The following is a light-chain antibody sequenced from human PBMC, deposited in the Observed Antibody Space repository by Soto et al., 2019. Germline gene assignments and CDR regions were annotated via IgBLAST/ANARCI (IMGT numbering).Light chain of an antibody. CDR3: QQRSSWPIT. Sequence: EIVLTQSPGTLSLSPGERATLSCRASQSVSSSYLAWYQQKPGQAPRLRIYGASSRATGKPDRFSGSGSGIDLTFPIRSLEPEDFAVYYCQQRSSWPITFGQGTRLEIK. V-gene: IGKV3D-20*02. J-gene: IGKJ5*01. CDR2: GAS. CDR1: QSVSSSY.